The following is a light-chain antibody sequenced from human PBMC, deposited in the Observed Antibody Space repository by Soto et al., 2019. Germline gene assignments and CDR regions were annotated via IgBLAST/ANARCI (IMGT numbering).Light chain of an antibody. V-gene: IGKV3-15*01. Sequence: EIVMTQSPATLSVSPGERATLSCRASQSVSSNLAWYQQKPGQAPRLLMYGASTRATGIPDRFSGSGSGTEFTLTISSLQSEDFVVYYCQQHNNWPPWTFGKGPKVEI. J-gene: IGKJ1*01. CDR3: QQHNNWPPWT. CDR1: QSVSSN. CDR2: GAS.